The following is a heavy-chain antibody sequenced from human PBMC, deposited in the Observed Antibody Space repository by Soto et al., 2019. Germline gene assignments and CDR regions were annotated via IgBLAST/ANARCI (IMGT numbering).Heavy chain of an antibody. J-gene: IGHJ3*02. CDR3: ARYIEPVGAFDI. CDR2: IDPSDSYT. Sequence: ESLKISCKGSGYSFTSYWISWVRQMPGKGLEWMWRIDPSDSYTNYSPSFQGHVTISADKSISTAYLQWSSLKASDTAMYYCARYIEPVGAFDIWGQGTMVTFSS. CDR1: GYSFTSYW. V-gene: IGHV5-10-1*01. D-gene: IGHD5-12*01.